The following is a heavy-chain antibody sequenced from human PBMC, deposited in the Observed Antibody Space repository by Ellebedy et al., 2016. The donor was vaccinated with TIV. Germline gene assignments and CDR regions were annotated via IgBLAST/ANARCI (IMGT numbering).Heavy chain of an antibody. Sequence: GESLKISCAASGFTFSTYAMNWVRQVPGEGLEWVSYISSSSSTIYYTDSVKGRFTVSRDNAKNSLFLQMNSLRAEDTAMYYCARDCYNWADSWGQGTLVTVSS. CDR2: ISSSSSTI. CDR1: GFTFSTYA. D-gene: IGHD5-24*01. V-gene: IGHV3-48*04. CDR3: ARDCYNWADS. J-gene: IGHJ5*02.